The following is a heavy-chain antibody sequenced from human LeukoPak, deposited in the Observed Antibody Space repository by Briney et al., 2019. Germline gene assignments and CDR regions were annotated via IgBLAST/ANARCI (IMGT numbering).Heavy chain of an antibody. J-gene: IGHJ4*02. V-gene: IGHV1-2*02. CDR2: INPKSGGT. CDR1: GYTFTTYL. D-gene: IGHD3/OR15-3a*01. Sequence: GASVKVSCKASGYTFTTYLIHWVRQAPGQGLEWMGWINPKSGGTIYAQKFRGRVTMTRDTSITTAYMELRRLRSDDTAVYFCAREVGQIDYWGQGSLVTVS. CDR3: AREVGQIDY.